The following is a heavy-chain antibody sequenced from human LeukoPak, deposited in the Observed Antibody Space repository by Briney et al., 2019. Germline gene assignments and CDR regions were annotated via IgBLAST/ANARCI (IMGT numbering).Heavy chain of an antibody. CDR1: GYTFTRYY. D-gene: IGHD2-2*01. Sequence: ASVKVSCKASGYTFTRYYMHWVRQAPGQGLEWMGWINPNSGGTNYAQKFQGRVTMTRNTSISTAYMELSRLRSDDTAVYYCARWRRYCSSTSCYAGIYGYWGQGTLVTVSS. CDR3: ARWRRYCSSTSCYAGIYGY. V-gene: IGHV1-2*02. CDR2: INPNSGGT. J-gene: IGHJ4*02.